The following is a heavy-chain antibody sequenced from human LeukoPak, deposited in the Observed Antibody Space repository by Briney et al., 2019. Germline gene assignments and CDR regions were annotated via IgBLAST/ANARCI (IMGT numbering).Heavy chain of an antibody. Sequence: SETLSLTCTVSGGSISSSSYYWGWLRQPPGKGLEWVGSIYYSGSTYYNPSLKSRVAISVDTSKNQFSLKLSSVTAADTAVYYCARHLTWRIAAAVSAVNWFDPWGQGTLVTVSS. D-gene: IGHD6-13*01. CDR2: IYYSGST. V-gene: IGHV4-39*01. CDR3: ARHLTWRIAAAVSAVNWFDP. CDR1: GGSISSSSYY. J-gene: IGHJ5*02.